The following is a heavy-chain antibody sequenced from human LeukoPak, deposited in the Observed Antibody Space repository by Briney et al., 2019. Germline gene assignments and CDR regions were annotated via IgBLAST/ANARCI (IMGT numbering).Heavy chain of an antibody. J-gene: IGHJ6*03. Sequence: PGGSLRLSCAASGFTFSSYGMHWVRQAPGKGLEWVAVIWYGGSNKYYADSVKGRFTISRDNSKNTLYLQMNSLRAEDTAVYYCAKTGSSWYPDYMDVWGKGTTVTVSS. D-gene: IGHD6-13*01. CDR1: GFTFSSYG. CDR2: IWYGGSNK. CDR3: AKTGSSWYPDYMDV. V-gene: IGHV3-30*02.